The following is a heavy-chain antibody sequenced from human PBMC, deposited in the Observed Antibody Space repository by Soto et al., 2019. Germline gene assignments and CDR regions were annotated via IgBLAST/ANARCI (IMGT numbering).Heavy chain of an antibody. CDR1: GFTFWGDW. CDR3: ARDFYGGFSYGPGDN. CDR2: IKQDGSAK. Sequence: GVLILSCVASGFTFWGDWMSLVRQAPGKGLEWVANIKQDGSAKQYLDSVRGRFTISRDNSKNSVYLQMNSLRAEDTALYYCARDFYGGFSYGPGDNWGQGTLVTVSS. D-gene: IGHD2-15*01. V-gene: IGHV3-7*01. J-gene: IGHJ4*02.